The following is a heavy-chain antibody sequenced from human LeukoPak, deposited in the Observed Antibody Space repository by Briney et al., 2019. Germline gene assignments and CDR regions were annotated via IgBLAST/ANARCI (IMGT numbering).Heavy chain of an antibody. CDR2: SSTYNGDR. Sequence: ASVKVSCKASGYTFNKYGISWLRQAPGQGLEWMGWSSTYNGDRKSAQKLQGRVTMTTDTPTSTAYMELGSLRSVDTAMYYCARDRSGSLVAFDIWGQGTMVTVSP. V-gene: IGHV1-18*01. D-gene: IGHD3-10*01. CDR3: ARDRSGSLVAFDI. CDR1: GYTFNKYG. J-gene: IGHJ3*02.